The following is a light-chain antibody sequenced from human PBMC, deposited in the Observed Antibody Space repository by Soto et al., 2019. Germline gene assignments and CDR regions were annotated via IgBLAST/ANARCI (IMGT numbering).Light chain of an antibody. CDR3: QQYNNWRRT. J-gene: IGKJ1*01. Sequence: DIVLTQSPATLSVSPGERATLSCMSSQSVGSLLAWYQQKPGQAPRLLIYRASSRATGISGSCSGRGAGTECTSTISSLHSDYVAVYYCQQYNNWRRTLGQGTKVDIK. CDR2: RAS. CDR1: QSVGSL. V-gene: IGKV3-15*01.